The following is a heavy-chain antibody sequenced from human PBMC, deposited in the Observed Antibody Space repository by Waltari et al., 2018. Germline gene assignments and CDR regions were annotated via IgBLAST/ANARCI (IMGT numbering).Heavy chain of an antibody. D-gene: IGHD3-3*01. V-gene: IGHV1-8*01. CDR1: GYTFTSYD. CDR2: MNPNSGNT. Sequence: QVQLVQSGAEVKKPGASVKVSCKASGYTFTSYDINWVRQATGQGLEWMGWMNPNSGNTGYAQKFQGRVTMTRNTSISTAYMELSSRRSEDTAVYYCARAGIDYDFWSGAPMDVWGQGTTVTVSS. J-gene: IGHJ6*02. CDR3: ARAGIDYDFWSGAPMDV.